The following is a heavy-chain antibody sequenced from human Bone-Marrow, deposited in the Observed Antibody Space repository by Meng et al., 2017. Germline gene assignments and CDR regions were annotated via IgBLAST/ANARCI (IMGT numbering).Heavy chain of an antibody. CDR2: ISSSGSYI. CDR1: GFTFSTYT. CDR3: ARHDYDSSGYYYS. Sequence: GESLKISCAASGFTFSTYTMNWVRQAPGKGLEWVSSISSSGSYIHYADSVKGRFTISRDNAKNSLYLQMSSLRAEDTAVYYCARHDYDSSGYYYSWGQGTLVTVSS. D-gene: IGHD3-22*01. V-gene: IGHV3-21*01. J-gene: IGHJ4*02.